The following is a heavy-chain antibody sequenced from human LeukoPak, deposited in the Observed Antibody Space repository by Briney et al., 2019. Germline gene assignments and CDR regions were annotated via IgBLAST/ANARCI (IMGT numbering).Heavy chain of an antibody. D-gene: IGHD5-18*01. Sequence: GESLRLPCAASGFTFSSYWMHWVRQAPGKGLVWVSRINSDGSSTSYADSVKGRFTISRDSAKNTLYLQMNSLRAEDTAVYYCVRDGYSYGFMLAFDIWGLGTRVTVSS. V-gene: IGHV3-74*01. CDR3: VRDGYSYGFMLAFDI. CDR2: INSDGSST. J-gene: IGHJ3*02. CDR1: GFTFSSYW.